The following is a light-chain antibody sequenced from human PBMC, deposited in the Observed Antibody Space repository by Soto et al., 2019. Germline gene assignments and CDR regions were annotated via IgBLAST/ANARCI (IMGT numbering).Light chain of an antibody. V-gene: IGKV3-15*01. CDR3: RQYNSWPPYT. CDR1: QSVSNN. J-gene: IGKJ2*01. CDR2: DAS. Sequence: EIVMTQSPATLSVSPGERATLSCRASQSVSNNLAWYQQKPGQAPSLLLYDASTRATGIPARFSGSGSGPEFSLTIISLQFEEFAVDYCRQYNSWPPYTLGQGTKLEIK.